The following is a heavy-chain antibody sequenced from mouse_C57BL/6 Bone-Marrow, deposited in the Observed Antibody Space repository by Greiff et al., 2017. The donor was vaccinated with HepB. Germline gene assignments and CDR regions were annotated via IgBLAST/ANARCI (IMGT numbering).Heavy chain of an antibody. D-gene: IGHD3-2*02. CDR2: IDPSDSET. CDR3: ARGAQATFAWFAY. V-gene: IGHV1-52*01. Sequence: QVQLQQPGAELVRPGSSVKLSCKASGYTFTSYWMHWVKQRPIQGLEWIGNIDPSDSETHYNQKFKDKATLTVDKSSSTAYMQLSSLTSEDSAVYYCARGAQATFAWFAYWGQGTLVTVSA. CDR1: GYTFTSYW. J-gene: IGHJ3*01.